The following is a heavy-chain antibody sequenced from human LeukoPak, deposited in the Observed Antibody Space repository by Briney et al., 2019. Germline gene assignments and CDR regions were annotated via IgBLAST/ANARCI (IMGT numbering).Heavy chain of an antibody. Sequence: PSETLSLTCAVYGGYFSGYYWSWIRQPPGKGLEWIGEINHSGSTNYNPSLKSRVTISVDTSKNQFSLKLSSVTAADTAVYYCARSLRAITMVRGVISWFDPWGQGTLVTVSS. CDR3: ARSLRAITMVRGVISWFDP. V-gene: IGHV4-34*01. CDR1: GGYFSGYY. J-gene: IGHJ5*02. CDR2: INHSGST. D-gene: IGHD3-10*01.